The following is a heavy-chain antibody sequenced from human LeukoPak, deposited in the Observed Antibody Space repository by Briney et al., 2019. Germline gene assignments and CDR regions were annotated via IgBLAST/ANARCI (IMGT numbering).Heavy chain of an antibody. CDR1: GGSFSGYY. Sequence: SETLSLTCAVYGGSFSGYYWSWIRQPPGKGPEWIGEINHSGSTNYNPSLKSRVTISLDTSKNQFSMTLSSVTAADTAVYSCARDQAMVRGGGYFDYWGQGTLVTVSS. D-gene: IGHD3-10*01. CDR2: INHSGST. V-gene: IGHV4-34*01. CDR3: ARDQAMVRGGGYFDY. J-gene: IGHJ4*02.